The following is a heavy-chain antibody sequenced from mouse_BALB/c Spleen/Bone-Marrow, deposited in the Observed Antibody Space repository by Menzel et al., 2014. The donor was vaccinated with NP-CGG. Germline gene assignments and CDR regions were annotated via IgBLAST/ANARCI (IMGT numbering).Heavy chain of an antibody. Sequence: VQLQQSGAELVRPGSSVKISCKAPGYAFSTYWTNWVKQRPGQGLEWIGQVSPGDGDTNYNGKFRGKATLTADKSSSTAYIQLSSLTSEDSAVYFCARVYYGNLDHWGQGTTLTVSS. CDR2: VSPGDGDT. CDR3: ARVYYGNLDH. J-gene: IGHJ2*01. D-gene: IGHD2-1*01. V-gene: IGHV1-80*01. CDR1: GYAFSTYW.